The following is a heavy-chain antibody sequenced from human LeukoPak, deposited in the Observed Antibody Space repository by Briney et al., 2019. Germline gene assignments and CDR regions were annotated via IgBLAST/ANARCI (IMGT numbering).Heavy chain of an antibody. CDR3: AREDSSWYPFYYYYMDV. J-gene: IGHJ6*03. CDR1: GLTFSRNG. CDR2: IQYDGSSK. V-gene: IGHV3-30*02. Sequence: GGSLRLSCAASGLTFSRNGMHWVRQAPGKWLEWLAFIQYDGSSKYYADSVKGRFTVSRDNSKNTLWLQMNILRVEDTAVYYCAREDSSWYPFYYYYMDVWGKGTTVTVSS. D-gene: IGHD6-13*01.